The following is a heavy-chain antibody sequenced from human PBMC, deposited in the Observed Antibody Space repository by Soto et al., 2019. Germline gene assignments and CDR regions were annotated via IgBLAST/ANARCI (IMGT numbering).Heavy chain of an antibody. V-gene: IGHV3-23*01. D-gene: IGHD6-19*01. CDR3: AKADGQQWLIPHLDN. J-gene: IGHJ4*02. CDR2: ISCCGGSA. CDR1: GFNFKKFA. Sequence: EVQLLESGGGVVQPGGSLRLSCVASGFNFKKFAMAWVRQAAGEGLEWVSGISCCGGSASYADSVKGRFSIARDHSKNTVSLQLNNLRVEDTAQYYCAKADGQQWLIPHLDNWGQGTLVTVS.